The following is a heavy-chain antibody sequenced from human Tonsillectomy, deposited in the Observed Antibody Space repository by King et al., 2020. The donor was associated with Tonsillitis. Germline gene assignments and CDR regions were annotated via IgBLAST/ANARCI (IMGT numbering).Heavy chain of an antibody. V-gene: IGHV1-46*03. CDR1: GYTFTSYY. CDR2: INPSGGST. CDR3: ARDPYYDSSGYYFDY. J-gene: IGHJ4*02. Sequence: QLVQSGAEVKKPGASVKVSCKASGYTFTSYYMHWVRQAPGQGLEWMGIINPSGGSTSYAQKFQGRVTMTRDTSTSTVYMELSSLRSEDTAVYFCARDPYYDSSGYYFDYWGQGTLVTVSS. D-gene: IGHD3-22*01.